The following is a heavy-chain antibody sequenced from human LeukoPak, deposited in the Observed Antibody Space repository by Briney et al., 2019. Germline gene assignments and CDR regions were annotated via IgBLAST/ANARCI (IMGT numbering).Heavy chain of an antibody. CDR3: ARDLSPHIVVVPAAIPVDAFDI. D-gene: IGHD2-2*01. CDR2: IIPIFGTA. CDR1: GGTFSSYA. V-gene: IGHV1-69*06. J-gene: IGHJ3*02. Sequence: SVKVSCKASGGTFSSYAISWVRQAPGQGLEWMGRIIPIFGTANYAQKLQGRVTITADKSTSTAYMELSSLRSEDTAVYYCARDLSPHIVVVPAAIPVDAFDIWGQGTMVTVSS.